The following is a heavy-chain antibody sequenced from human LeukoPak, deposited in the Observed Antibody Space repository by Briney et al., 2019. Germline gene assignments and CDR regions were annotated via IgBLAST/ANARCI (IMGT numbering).Heavy chain of an antibody. V-gene: IGHV4-59*12. J-gene: IGHJ5*02. CDR2: IYYSGST. D-gene: IGHD6-6*01. CDR1: GGSLSGYY. Sequence: PSETLFLTCTVSGGSLSGYYWSWIRHPPGKGLEWIGYIYYSGSTNYNPSLKSRVTISVDTSENQFSLKLTSVTAADTAVYYCARDREYSSSGLVWFDPWGHGILVTVSS. CDR3: ARDREYSSSGLVWFDP.